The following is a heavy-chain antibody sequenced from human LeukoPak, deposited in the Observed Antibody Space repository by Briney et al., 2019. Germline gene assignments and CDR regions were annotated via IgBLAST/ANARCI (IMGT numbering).Heavy chain of an antibody. Sequence: QTGGSLRLSCAASGFTFSSYWMSWVRQAPGKGLEWVANIKQDGSEKYVDSVKGRFTISRDNAKNSLYLQMNSLRAEDTAVYYCARDLPPNWNPDGGFDYWGQGTLVTVSS. CDR1: GFTFSSYW. D-gene: IGHD1-1*01. CDR3: ARDLPPNWNPDGGFDY. J-gene: IGHJ4*02. CDR2: IKQDGSEK. V-gene: IGHV3-7*01.